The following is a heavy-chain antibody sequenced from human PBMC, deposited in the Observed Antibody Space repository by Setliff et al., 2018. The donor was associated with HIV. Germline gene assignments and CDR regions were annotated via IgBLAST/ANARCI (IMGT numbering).Heavy chain of an antibody. D-gene: IGHD6-13*01. CDR2: IIPMYNIP. J-gene: IGHJ3*02. Sequence: SVKVSCKTSGGTLSNYVITWVRQAPGQGLEWMGMIIPMYNIPAYAQKFQCRVTFTADESTSTAYMELSSLSSEDTAVYYCARDQTGVAAAAFGGGSAWSDEGFDIWGQGTMVTVS. CDR1: GGTLSNYV. CDR3: ARDQTGVAAAAFGGGSAWSDEGFDI. V-gene: IGHV1-69*13.